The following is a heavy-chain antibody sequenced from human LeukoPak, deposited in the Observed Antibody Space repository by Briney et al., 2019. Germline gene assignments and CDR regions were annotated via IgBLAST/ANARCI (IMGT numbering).Heavy chain of an antibody. CDR2: ISGSGGST. Sequence: GGSLRLSCAASGFTFSSYAMSWVRQAPGKGLEWVSAISGSGGSTYYADSVKGRFTISRDNSKNTLYLQMNSLRAEDTAVYYCAKDGTSGSGWVSVYYMDVWGKGTTVTVSS. V-gene: IGHV3-23*01. D-gene: IGHD6-25*01. J-gene: IGHJ6*03. CDR3: AKDGTSGSGWVSVYYMDV. CDR1: GFTFSSYA.